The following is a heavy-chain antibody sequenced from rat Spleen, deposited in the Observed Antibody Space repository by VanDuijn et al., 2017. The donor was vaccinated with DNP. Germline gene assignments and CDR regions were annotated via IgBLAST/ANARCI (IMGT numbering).Heavy chain of an antibody. D-gene: IGHD4-3*01. V-gene: IGHV5-7*01. CDR1: GFTFSDYN. J-gene: IGHJ2*01. Sequence: EVQLVESGGGLVQPGRSLKLSCAASGFTFSDYNMAWVRQAPKKGLEWVATISSDGSSTSYRDSVKGRFTISRDNAKSTLYLQMNSLRSEDMATYYCIRWNSGHFDYWGQGVMVTVSS. CDR2: ISSDGSST. CDR3: IRWNSGHFDY.